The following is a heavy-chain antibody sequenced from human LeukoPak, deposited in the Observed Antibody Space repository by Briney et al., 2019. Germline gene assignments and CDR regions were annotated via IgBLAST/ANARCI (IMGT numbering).Heavy chain of an antibody. CDR3: ARERAAMDS. CDR2: IYYSGST. J-gene: IGHJ4*02. V-gene: IGHV4-59*01. D-gene: IGHD5-18*01. CDR1: GGSISRYY. Sequence: PSETLSLTCTVSGGSISRYYWSWIRQPPGKGLEWIGYIYYSGSTNYNPSLKSRVTISVDTSKNQFSLKLNSVTAADTAVYFCARERAAMDSWGQGTLVTVSS.